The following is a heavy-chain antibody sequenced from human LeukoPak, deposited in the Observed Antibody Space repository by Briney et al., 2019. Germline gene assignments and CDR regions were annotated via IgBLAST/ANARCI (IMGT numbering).Heavy chain of an antibody. Sequence: SETLSLTCTVSGGSISSYYWSWIRQPPGKGLEWIGYIYYSGSTNYSPSLKSRVTISVDTSKNQFSLKLSSVTAADTAVYYCASSPVSDYGDSYYFDYWGQGTLVTVSS. V-gene: IGHV4-59*08. CDR1: GGSISSYY. CDR3: ASSPVSDYGDSYYFDY. CDR2: IYYSGST. D-gene: IGHD4-17*01. J-gene: IGHJ4*02.